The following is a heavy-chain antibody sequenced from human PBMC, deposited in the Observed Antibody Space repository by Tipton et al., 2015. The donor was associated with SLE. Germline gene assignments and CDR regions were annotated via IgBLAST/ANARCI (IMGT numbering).Heavy chain of an antibody. CDR3: AREATGSSSWVY. J-gene: IGHJ4*02. CDR2: IYYSGST. Sequence: TLSLTCTVSGGPISSSSYYWGWLRPPPGQGLEGIGSIYYSGSTYYNPSLKSRVTISVDTSKNQFSQKLSHVPAADTAGYYCAREATGSSSWVYWGQATLVTVSS. D-gene: IGHD6-13*01. CDR1: GGPISSSSYY. V-gene: IGHV4-39*07.